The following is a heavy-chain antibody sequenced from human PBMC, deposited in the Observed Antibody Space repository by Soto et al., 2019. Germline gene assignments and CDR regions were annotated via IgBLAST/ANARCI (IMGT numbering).Heavy chain of an antibody. V-gene: IGHV3-9*01. D-gene: IGHD6-13*01. Sequence: EVQLVESGGGLVQPGRSLRLSCAASGFTFDDYAMHWVRQAPGKGLEWVSGISWNSGTIVYADSVMGRFTISRANAKNSLYMQMNSLRVDDTALNYCAKDMRGASSSSRYSYCLDVWAQGTTFTVSS. J-gene: IGHJ6*02. CDR1: GFTFDDYA. CDR3: AKDMRGASSSSRYSYCLDV. CDR2: ISWNSGTI.